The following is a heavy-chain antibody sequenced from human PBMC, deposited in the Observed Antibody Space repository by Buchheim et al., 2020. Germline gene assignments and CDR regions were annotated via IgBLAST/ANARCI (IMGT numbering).Heavy chain of an antibody. Sequence: EVQLVESGGGLVKPGGSLRLSCAASGFTFSNAWMSWVRQAPGKGLEWVGRIKSKTDGGTTDYAAPVKGRFTISRDDSKNTLYLQMNSLKTEDTAVYYCTTVITMVRGVIITSGYYYGMDVRGQGTT. CDR3: TTVITMVRGVIITSGYYYGMDV. J-gene: IGHJ6*02. CDR1: GFTFSNAW. D-gene: IGHD3-10*01. V-gene: IGHV3-15*01. CDR2: IKSKTDGGTT.